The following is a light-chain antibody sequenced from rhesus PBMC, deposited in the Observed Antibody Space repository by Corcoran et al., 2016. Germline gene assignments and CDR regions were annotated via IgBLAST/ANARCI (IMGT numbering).Light chain of an antibody. CDR1: QSISSW. CDR2: KTS. J-gene: IGKJ3*01. Sequence: DIQMTQSPSSLSASVGDTVTITCRASQSISSWFAWYKQTPGKAPKLLIYKTSTFQSGVPSRFSGSGYGTAFTLTISSLQSEEFATYYCQQYSSSPFTFGPGTKLDIK. V-gene: IGKV1-22*01. CDR3: QQYSSSPFT.